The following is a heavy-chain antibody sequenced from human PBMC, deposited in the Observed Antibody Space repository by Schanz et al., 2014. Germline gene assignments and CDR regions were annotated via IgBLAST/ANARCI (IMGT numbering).Heavy chain of an antibody. Sequence: QVQLVQSGTQVKKPGASVKVSCKASGYTLSAYSLHWVRQAPGQGLEWMGIVNPSVRGTHFAREFQGRFTVTSDTSTSTVYMELSGLRSEDTAVYYCARSNYYDNSDYYNSFDYWGQGTLVTVSS. CDR1: GYTLSAYS. J-gene: IGHJ4*02. CDR3: ARSNYYDNSDYYNSFDY. CDR2: VNPSVRGT. D-gene: IGHD3-22*01. V-gene: IGHV1-46*01.